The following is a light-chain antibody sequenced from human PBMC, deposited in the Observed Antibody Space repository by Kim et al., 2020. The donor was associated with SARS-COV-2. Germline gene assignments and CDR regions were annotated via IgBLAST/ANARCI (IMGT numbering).Light chain of an antibody. Sequence: ASVGDRVTITCRASQGISSWLAWSQQKPGKAPKLLIYAASSLQSGVPSRFSGSGSGTDFTLTISSLQPEDFATYYCQQANSFPLTFGGGTKVDIK. CDR3: QQANSFPLT. V-gene: IGKV1-12*01. J-gene: IGKJ4*01. CDR1: QGISSW. CDR2: AAS.